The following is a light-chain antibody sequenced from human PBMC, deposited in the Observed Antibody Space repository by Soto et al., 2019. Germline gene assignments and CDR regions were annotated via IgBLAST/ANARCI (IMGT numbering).Light chain of an antibody. Sequence: EIVMTQSPATLSVSPGDRATLSCRASQSVSTNLAWYRQKPGQAPRLLSYGASTRATGIPARFSGSGSGTEFTLTISSLQSEDFAVYYCQQYNNWPRTFGQGTKVEIK. J-gene: IGKJ1*01. CDR2: GAS. CDR3: QQYNNWPRT. V-gene: IGKV3-15*01. CDR1: QSVSTN.